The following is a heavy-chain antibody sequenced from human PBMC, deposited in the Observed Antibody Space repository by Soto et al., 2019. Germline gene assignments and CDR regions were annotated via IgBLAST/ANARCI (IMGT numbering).Heavy chain of an antibody. J-gene: IGHJ4*02. CDR2: VYYRGSS. Sequence: QVQLQESGPGLVKPSETLSLTCSVSSGSISSYYWSWIRQPPGKGLEWIGYVYYRGSSNYNPSLKSRVTISVDTSKNQFSLKLSSVTAADTAVYYCARTPFYYYGLGSHLYYFDYWDQGTLVTVSS. D-gene: IGHD3-10*01. CDR1: SGSISSYY. V-gene: IGHV4-59*01. CDR3: ARTPFYYYGLGSHLYYFDY.